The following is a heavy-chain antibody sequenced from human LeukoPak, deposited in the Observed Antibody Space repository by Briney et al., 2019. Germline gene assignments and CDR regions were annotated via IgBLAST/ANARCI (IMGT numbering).Heavy chain of an antibody. J-gene: IGHJ4*02. CDR2: INHSGST. V-gene: IGHV4-34*01. CDR1: GGSISSYY. Sequence: PSETLSLTCGVSGGSISSYYWSWFRQPPGKGLEWIGEINHSGSTNYNPSLKSRVTISVDTSKNQFSLKLSSVTAADTAVYYCARRRGYYDSSGYYFRLDFDYWGQGTLVTVSS. D-gene: IGHD3-22*01. CDR3: ARRRGYYDSSGYYFRLDFDY.